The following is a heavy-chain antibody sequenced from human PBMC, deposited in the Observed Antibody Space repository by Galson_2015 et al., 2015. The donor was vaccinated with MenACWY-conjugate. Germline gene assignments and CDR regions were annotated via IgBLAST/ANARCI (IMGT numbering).Heavy chain of an antibody. J-gene: IGHJ2*01. D-gene: IGHD6-13*01. CDR3: ARGVTRTSGTINWYFDF. CDR2: TYYMSRRHN. Sequence: CAISGDSVSSHSAAWTWIRQSPSRGLEGLGRTYYMSRRHNDYAVSVKSRITINTDTSRNQLSLQLSSVTPEDTAVYYCARGVTRTSGTINWYFDFWGRGTLVTVSS. V-gene: IGHV6-1*01. CDR1: GDSVSSHSAA.